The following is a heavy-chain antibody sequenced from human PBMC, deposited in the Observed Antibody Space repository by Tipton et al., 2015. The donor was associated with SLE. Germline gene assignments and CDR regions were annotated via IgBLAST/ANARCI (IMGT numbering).Heavy chain of an antibody. CDR3: ARDPRVGIAAAEAFDI. D-gene: IGHD6-13*01. CDR1: GYTFTGYY. Sequence: VQLVQSGPEVKKPGASVKVSCKASGYTFTGYYMHWVRQAPGQGLEWMGRINPNSGGTNYAQKFQGRVTMTRDTSISTAYMELSRLRSDDTAVYYCARDPRVGIAAAEAFDIWGQGTMVTVSS. V-gene: IGHV1-2*06. CDR2: INPNSGGT. J-gene: IGHJ3*02.